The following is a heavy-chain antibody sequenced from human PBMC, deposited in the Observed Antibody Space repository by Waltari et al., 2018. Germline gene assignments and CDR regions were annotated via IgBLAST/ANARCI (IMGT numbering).Heavy chain of an antibody. J-gene: IGHJ4*02. V-gene: IGHV4-30-4*08. Sequence: QEQLQESGPGLVKPSQTLSLTCTVSGGSISSGDYYWSWIRQPPGKGLEWIGYIYYSGSTYYNPSLKSRVTISVDTSKNQFSLKLSSVTAADTAVYYCARGGDCSSTSCYTGPYYFDYWGQGTLVTVSS. D-gene: IGHD2-2*02. CDR2: IYYSGST. CDR1: GGSISSGDYY. CDR3: ARGGDCSSTSCYTGPYYFDY.